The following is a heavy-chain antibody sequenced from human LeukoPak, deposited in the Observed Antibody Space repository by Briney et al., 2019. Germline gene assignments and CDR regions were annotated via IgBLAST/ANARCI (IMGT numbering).Heavy chain of an antibody. V-gene: IGHV3-74*01. D-gene: IGHD6-19*01. CDR1: GFAFSTYW. Sequence: GGSLRLSCTASGFAFSTYWMFWLRQAPGKGLVWVSQINPEGASTTYGDPAKGRFTPSRDNAKNALHLQMTSLRVDDTAVYYCARGTAITAGIDFWGQGTLVTVSS. J-gene: IGHJ4*02. CDR3: ARGTAITAGIDF. CDR2: INPEGAST.